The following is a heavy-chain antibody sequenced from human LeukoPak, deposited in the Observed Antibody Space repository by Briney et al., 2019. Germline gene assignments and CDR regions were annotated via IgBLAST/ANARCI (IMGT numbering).Heavy chain of an antibody. CDR3: ARDPYGDAYFDY. J-gene: IGHJ4*02. Sequence: ASVKVSCKASGYTFTSYYMHWVRQAPGQGLEWMGIINPSGGSTSYAQKFQGRVTMTRDTSTSTVYMGLSSLRSEDTAVYYCARDPYGDAYFDYWGQGTLVTVSS. V-gene: IGHV1-46*01. CDR1: GYTFTSYY. D-gene: IGHD4-17*01. CDR2: INPSGGST.